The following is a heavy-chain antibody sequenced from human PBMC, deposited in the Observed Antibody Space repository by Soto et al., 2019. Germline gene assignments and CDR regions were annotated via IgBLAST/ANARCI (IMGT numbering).Heavy chain of an antibody. CDR3: AHSSGSYFADAFDI. CDR2: IYWNDDK. V-gene: IGHV2-5*01. CDR1: GFSLITSGVC. D-gene: IGHD3-10*01. Sequence: SGPTLVNPTQTLTLTCTFSGFSLITSGVCVGWIRQPPGKALEWLALIYWNDDKRYSPSLKSRLTITKDTSKNQVVLTMTNMDPVDTATYYCAHSSGSYFADAFDIWGQGTMVTVSS. J-gene: IGHJ3*02.